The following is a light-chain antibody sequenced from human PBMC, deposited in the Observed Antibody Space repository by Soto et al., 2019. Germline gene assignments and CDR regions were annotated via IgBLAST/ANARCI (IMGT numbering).Light chain of an antibody. CDR2: FGS. Sequence: DIVMTQSPLSLPVTPGEPASISCSSSQSLLQSNGYNYLDWYLQKPGQSPQLLIYFGSYRASGVPDRVSGSVSSTDFTLKIRRVEAEDVGVYYCMQSQQSPPTFGQGTKVEI. CDR1: QSLLQSNGYNY. CDR3: MQSQQSPPT. J-gene: IGKJ1*01. V-gene: IGKV2-28*01.